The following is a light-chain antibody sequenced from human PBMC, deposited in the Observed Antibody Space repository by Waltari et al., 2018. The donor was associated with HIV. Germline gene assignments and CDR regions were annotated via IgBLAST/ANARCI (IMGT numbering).Light chain of an antibody. CDR3: QQYYTSPYT. CDR1: QSLLHVTGYNY. V-gene: IGKV2-28*01. Sequence: DIVMTQSPLSLPVTPGEPASISCRSSQSLLHVTGYNYLDWYLQKPGQSPQLLIYLGSNRASGVPDRFSASVSGTDFTLKISRVEAEDVGVYYCQQYYTSPYTFGQGTKLDIK. CDR2: LGS. J-gene: IGKJ2*01.